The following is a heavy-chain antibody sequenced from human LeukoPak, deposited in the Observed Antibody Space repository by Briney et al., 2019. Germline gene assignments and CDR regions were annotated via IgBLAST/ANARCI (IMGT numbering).Heavy chain of an antibody. V-gene: IGHV3-21*01. Sequence: AGGSLRLSCAASGFTFSSYSMNWVRQAPGKGLEWVSSISSSSSYIYYADSVKGRFTISRDNAKNSLYLQMNSLRAEDTAVYYCARDGMITFGGGSYGMDVWGQGTTVTVSS. CDR1: GFTFSSYS. J-gene: IGHJ6*02. CDR3: ARDGMITFGGGSYGMDV. D-gene: IGHD3-16*01. CDR2: ISSSSSYI.